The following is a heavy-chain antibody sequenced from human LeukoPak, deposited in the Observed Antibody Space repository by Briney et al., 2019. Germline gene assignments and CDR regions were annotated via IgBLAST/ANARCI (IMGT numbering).Heavy chain of an antibody. D-gene: IGHD3-3*01. CDR1: GLTFSSYA. J-gene: IGHJ4*02. CDR2: ISGTGGST. V-gene: IGHV3-23*01. CDR3: ARGLMEDYDFWSGPFDY. Sequence: GGSLRLSCAASGLTFSSYAMSWVRQAPGKGLDWVSTISGTGGSTYYGDSVKGRFTISRDNSKNTLYLQMNSLRAEDTAVYYCARGLMEDYDFWSGPFDYWGQGTLVTVSS.